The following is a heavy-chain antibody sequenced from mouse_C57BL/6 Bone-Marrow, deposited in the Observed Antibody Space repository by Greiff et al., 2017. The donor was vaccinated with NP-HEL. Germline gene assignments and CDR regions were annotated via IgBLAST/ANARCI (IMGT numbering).Heavy chain of an antibody. D-gene: IGHD2-3*01. CDR3: ARLRWLLLFAY. CDR2: ISSGGSYT. V-gene: IGHV5-6*01. CDR1: GFTFSSYG. J-gene: IGHJ3*01. Sequence: EVKLVESGGDLVKPGGSLKLSCAASGFTFSSYGMSWVRQTPDKRLEWVATISSGGSYTYYPDSVKGRFTISRDNAKNTLYLQMSSLKSEDTAMYYCARLRWLLLFAYWGQGTLVTVSA.